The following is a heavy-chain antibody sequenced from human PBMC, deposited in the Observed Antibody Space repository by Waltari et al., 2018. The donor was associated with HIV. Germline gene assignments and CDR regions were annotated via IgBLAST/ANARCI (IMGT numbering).Heavy chain of an antibody. CDR3: ARVARGLRQGTFDI. J-gene: IGHJ3*02. Sequence: QVHLVESGGDLVKHGGFLRLSCVASGFTFSDYYMTWIRQARGKRLEGVSYIAVSSAYTNYGDSVKGRFTMSRDDAKKSLFLQMNSLRPEDTAVYYCARVARGLRQGTFDIWGQGTMVTVSS. CDR2: IAVSSAYT. V-gene: IGHV3-11*05. D-gene: IGHD4-17*01. CDR1: GFTFSDYY.